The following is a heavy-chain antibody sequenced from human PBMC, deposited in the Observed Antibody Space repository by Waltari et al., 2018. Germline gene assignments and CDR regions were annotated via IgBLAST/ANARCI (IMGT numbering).Heavy chain of an antibody. CDR2: IYYSGST. CDR1: GGSISSHY. J-gene: IGHJ5*02. Sequence: QVPLQESGPGLLTPSETLSLACTVSGGSISSHYWSWMRQPPWKGMDVIGYIYYSGSTNYNPSLKSRVTISVDTSKNQFSLKLSSVTAADTAVYYCARVRDYGDYDWFDPWGQGTLVTVSS. V-gene: IGHV4-59*11. D-gene: IGHD4-17*01. CDR3: ARVRDYGDYDWFDP.